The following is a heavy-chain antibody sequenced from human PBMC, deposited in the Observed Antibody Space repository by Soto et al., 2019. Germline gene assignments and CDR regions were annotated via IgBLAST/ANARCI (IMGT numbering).Heavy chain of an antibody. J-gene: IGHJ4*02. CDR3: AGAGGYISGGPEYFDY. CDR2: INHSGST. V-gene: IGHV4-34*01. CDR1: GGSFSGYY. Sequence: SETLSLTCAVYGGSFSGYYWSWIRQPPGKGLEWIGEINHSGSTNYNPSLKSRVTISVDTSKNQFSLKLSSVTAADTAVYYCAGAGGYISGGPEYFDYWGQGTLVTVSS. D-gene: IGHD1-26*01.